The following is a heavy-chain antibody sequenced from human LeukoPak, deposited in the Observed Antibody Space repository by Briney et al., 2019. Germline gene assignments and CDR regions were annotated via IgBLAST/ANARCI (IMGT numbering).Heavy chain of an antibody. V-gene: IGHV3-23*01. Sequence: PVGSLRLSCAAPGVNFNNSAMTSVCPAPGGGLGWVSVISGSGGNIYYADSVQGRFTIPRDASKRTRYLQMNSLRVEDTALYFCARVVDYVELVVVVTGGGFDLWGQGTQVTVSS. CDR2: ISGSGGNI. J-gene: IGHJ5*02. CDR1: GVNFNNSA. CDR3: ARVVDYVELVVVVTGGGFDL. D-gene: IGHD2-8*02.